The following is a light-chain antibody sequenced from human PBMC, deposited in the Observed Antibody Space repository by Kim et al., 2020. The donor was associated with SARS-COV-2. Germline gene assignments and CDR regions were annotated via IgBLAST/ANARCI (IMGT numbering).Light chain of an antibody. J-gene: IGKJ4*01. V-gene: IGKV1-27*01. Sequence: DIQMTQSPSSLSASVGDRVTITCRASQGISNFLAWYQQKPGKVPKLLIFAASTSQSGVPSRFSGSGSGTDFTLTISSLQPDDVATYYCQKYNSATLAFGGGTKVDIK. CDR2: AAS. CDR3: QKYNSATLA. CDR1: QGISNF.